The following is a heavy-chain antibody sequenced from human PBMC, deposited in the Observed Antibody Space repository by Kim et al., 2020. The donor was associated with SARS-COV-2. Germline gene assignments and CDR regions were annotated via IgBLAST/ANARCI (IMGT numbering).Heavy chain of an antibody. V-gene: IGHV3-11*05. J-gene: IGHJ4*02. Sequence: ESVKGRFTISRDNAKKSLYLQMDTLRAEDTAMYYCARGSEGGSSWYYFDSWGQGTLVTVSS. D-gene: IGHD6-13*01. CDR3: ARGSEGGSSWYYFDS.